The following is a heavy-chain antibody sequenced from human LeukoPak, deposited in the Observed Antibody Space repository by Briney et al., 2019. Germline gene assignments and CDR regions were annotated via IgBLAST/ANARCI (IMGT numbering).Heavy chain of an antibody. J-gene: IGHJ5*02. CDR3: ARAFRYCSSTSCYPSPGWFDP. D-gene: IGHD2-2*01. CDR2: ISSSGSTI. CDR1: GFTVSSNY. V-gene: IGHV3-11*04. Sequence: PGGSLRLSCAASGFTVSSNYMSWVRQAPGKGLEWVSYISSSGSTIYYADSVKGRFTISRDNAKNSLYLQMNSLRAEDTAVYYCARAFRYCSSTSCYPSPGWFDPWGQGTLVTVSS.